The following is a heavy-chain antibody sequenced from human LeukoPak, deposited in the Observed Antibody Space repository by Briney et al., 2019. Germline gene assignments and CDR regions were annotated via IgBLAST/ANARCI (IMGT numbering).Heavy chain of an antibody. CDR1: GYIFTAYY. CDR3: AKDLSGGALGAFDI. J-gene: IGHJ3*02. Sequence: EASVKVSCKASGYIFTAYYIHWLRQAPGQGLEWMGWINPNSGGTSFALNFQGRVTLTRDTSISTVYMELSRLRSDDTAVYYCAKDLSGGALGAFDIWGQGTMVTVSS. V-gene: IGHV1-2*02. D-gene: IGHD3-10*01. CDR2: INPNSGGT.